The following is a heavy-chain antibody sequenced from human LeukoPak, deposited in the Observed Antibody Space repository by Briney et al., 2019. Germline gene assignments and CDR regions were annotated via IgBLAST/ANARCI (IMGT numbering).Heavy chain of an antibody. CDR2: ISWNSGSI. V-gene: IGHV3-9*01. CDR1: GFTFDDYA. Sequence: GGSLRLSCAASGFTFDDYAMHWVRQAPGKGLEWVSGISWNSGSIGYADSVKGRFTISRDNAKNSLYLQMNSLRAEDTALYYCAKDGASGYYYDSSGYYYFDYWGQGTLVTVSS. J-gene: IGHJ4*02. CDR3: AKDGASGYYYDSSGYYYFDY. D-gene: IGHD3-22*01.